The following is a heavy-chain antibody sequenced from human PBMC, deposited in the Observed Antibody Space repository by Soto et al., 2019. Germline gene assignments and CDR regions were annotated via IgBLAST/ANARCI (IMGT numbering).Heavy chain of an antibody. CDR1: GFTFSSYG. J-gene: IGHJ4*02. CDR3: AKGVFADFWSGLDY. CDR2: ISYDGSNK. V-gene: IGHV3-30*18. D-gene: IGHD3-3*01. Sequence: RLSCAASGFTFSSYGMHWVRQAPGKGLEWVAVISYDGSNKYYADSVKGRFTISRDNSKNTLYLQMNSLRAEDTAVYYCAKGVFADFWSGLDYWGQGTLVTVSS.